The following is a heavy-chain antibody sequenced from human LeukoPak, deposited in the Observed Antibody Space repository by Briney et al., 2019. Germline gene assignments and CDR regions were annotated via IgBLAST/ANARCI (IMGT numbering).Heavy chain of an antibody. CDR1: GFIASSNY. V-gene: IGHV3-53*01. CDR2: IYSGGST. D-gene: IGHD5-18*01. CDR3: ARARGYSYGCDY. Sequence: GGSLRLSCAASGFIASSNYMSWVRPAPGKGVEWVSVIYSGGSTYYADSVTGRFTISRDNSKNTLYLQMNSLRVEDTAVYYCARARGYSYGCDYWGQGTLVTVSS. J-gene: IGHJ4*02.